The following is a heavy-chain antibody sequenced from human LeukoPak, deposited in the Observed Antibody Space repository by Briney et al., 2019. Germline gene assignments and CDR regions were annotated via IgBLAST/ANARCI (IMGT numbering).Heavy chain of an antibody. CDR2: INAGNGNT. Sequence: ASVKVSCKGSGYTFTSYAMHWVRQAPGQRLEWMAWINAGNGNTKYSQKFQGRVTITRDTSASTAYMGLSSLRSEDTAVYYCARGNPIYSSSWYGYFQHWGQGTLVTVSS. D-gene: IGHD6-13*01. CDR1: GYTFTSYA. V-gene: IGHV1-3*01. J-gene: IGHJ1*01. CDR3: ARGNPIYSSSWYGYFQH.